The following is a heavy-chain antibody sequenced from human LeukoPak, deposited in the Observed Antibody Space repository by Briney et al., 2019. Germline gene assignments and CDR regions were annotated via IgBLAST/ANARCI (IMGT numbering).Heavy chain of an antibody. CDR1: GGSISSSSYY. Sequence: SETLSLTCTVSGGSISSSSYYWGWIRQPPGKGLEWIGEIYHSGSTNYNPSLKSRVTISVDKSKNQFSLKLSSVTAADTAVYYCARRGSSSYDYWGQGTLVTVSS. D-gene: IGHD6-6*01. CDR2: IYHSGST. J-gene: IGHJ4*02. CDR3: ARRGSSSYDY. V-gene: IGHV4-39*01.